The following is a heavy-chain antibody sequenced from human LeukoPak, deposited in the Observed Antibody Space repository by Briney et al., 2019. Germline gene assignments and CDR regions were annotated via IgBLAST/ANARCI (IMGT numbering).Heavy chain of an antibody. CDR1: GYTFTSYD. Sequence: ASVKVSCKASGYTFTSYDINWVRQATGQGLEWMGWMNPNSGNTGYAQKFQGRVTMTRNTSISTAYMELSSLRSEDTAVYYCARGGDFWSGYGTYYYYGTDVWGQGTTVTVSS. CDR3: ARGGDFWSGYGTYYYYGTDV. D-gene: IGHD3-3*01. V-gene: IGHV1-8*01. J-gene: IGHJ6*02. CDR2: MNPNSGNT.